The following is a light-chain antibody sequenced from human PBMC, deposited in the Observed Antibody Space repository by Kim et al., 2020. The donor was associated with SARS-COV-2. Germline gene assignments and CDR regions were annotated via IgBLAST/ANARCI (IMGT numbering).Light chain of an antibody. CDR1: KGISSW. CDR2: AAS. CDR3: QQTDTLPIT. Sequence: ASVGERVTITCRASKGISSWLAWYQQKPGKAPQLLIYAASSLQSGVPSRFSGSGFGTDFTLTISSLQPEDFATYYCQQTDTLPITFGQGTRLEIK. V-gene: IGKV1-12*01. J-gene: IGKJ5*01.